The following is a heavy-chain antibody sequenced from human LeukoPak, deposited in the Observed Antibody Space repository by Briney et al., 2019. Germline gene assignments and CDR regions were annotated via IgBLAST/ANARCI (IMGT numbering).Heavy chain of an antibody. V-gene: IGHV5-51*01. CDR1: GSIFTSYW. D-gene: IGHD3-22*01. CDR2: IYPGDSDT. J-gene: IGHJ4*02. Sequence: GASLQISCKGSGSIFTSYWIGWVRPLPGKGLEWMGIIYPGDSDTRYSPSFQGQVTISADKSISTAYLQWSSLKASDTAMYYCARSRGYQDFDYWGQGTLVTVSS. CDR3: ARSRGYQDFDY.